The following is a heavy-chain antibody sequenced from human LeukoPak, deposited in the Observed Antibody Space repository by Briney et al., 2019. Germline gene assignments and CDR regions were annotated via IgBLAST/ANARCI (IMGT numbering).Heavy chain of an antibody. CDR3: AREYSTSDWYFDL. CDR2: IHTSGST. CDR1: GGSINSNF. J-gene: IGHJ2*01. D-gene: IGHD6-6*01. Sequence: PSETLPLTCSVSGGSINSNFWSWIRQSAGKGLEWIGRIHTSGSTMYNPSLRSRVTMTVDTSKNQFSLKVNSMTAADTAVYYCAREYSTSDWYFDLWGRGTLVTVSS. V-gene: IGHV4-4*07.